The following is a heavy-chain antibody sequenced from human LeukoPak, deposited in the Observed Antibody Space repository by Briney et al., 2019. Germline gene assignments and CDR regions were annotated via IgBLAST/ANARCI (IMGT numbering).Heavy chain of an antibody. V-gene: IGHV3-23*01. D-gene: IGHD6-13*01. Sequence: QPGGSLRLSCAASGFTFSSYAMSWVRQAPGKGLEWVSAISGSGGSTYYADSVKGRFTISRDNSKNTLYLQTNSLRAEDTAVYYCAKRYSSSWYYYYYGMDVWGQGTTVTVSS. J-gene: IGHJ6*02. CDR1: GFTFSSYA. CDR2: ISGSGGST. CDR3: AKRYSSSWYYYYYGMDV.